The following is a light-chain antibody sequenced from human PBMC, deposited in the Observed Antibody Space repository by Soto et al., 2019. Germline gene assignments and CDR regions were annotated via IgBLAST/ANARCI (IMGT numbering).Light chain of an antibody. V-gene: IGKV3-20*01. CDR2: GAS. CDR1: QSVSSSY. J-gene: IGKJ4*01. CDR3: QQYDRSPLT. Sequence: EIVLPQSPGTLSLSPGERATLSCRARQSVSSSYLAWYQQKPGQAPRLLIYGASSRATGIPDRFSGSGSGTDFTLTISRLEPEDFAVYYCQQYDRSPLTFGGGTKVEI.